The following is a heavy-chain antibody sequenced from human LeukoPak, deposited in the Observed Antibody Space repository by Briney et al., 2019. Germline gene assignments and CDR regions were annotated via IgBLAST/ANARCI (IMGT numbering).Heavy chain of an antibody. J-gene: IGHJ4*02. D-gene: IGHD1-1*01. Sequence: SVKVSCKAPGYTFTSRYLRWVRQAPGQALEWMGWITPLNANTKYAQKFQGRVTITRDRSRNTVYMEMTSLRSEDTAMYFCARGDDGGLDYWGQGTLVTVSS. CDR3: ARGDDGGLDY. CDR1: GYTFTSRY. V-gene: IGHV1-45*02. CDR2: ITPLNANT.